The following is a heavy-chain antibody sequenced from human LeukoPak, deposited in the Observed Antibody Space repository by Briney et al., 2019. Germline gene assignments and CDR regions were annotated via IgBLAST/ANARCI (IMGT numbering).Heavy chain of an antibody. CDR3: VRDRGTYRPIDY. CDR1: GFGFSRYA. CDR2: ISYTGTYI. D-gene: IGHD1-26*01. Sequence: TGRSLRLSCAASGFGFSRYAMYWVRQAPGKGLEWVSSISYTGTYIYYADSVKGRFTISRDNAQNSLYLQMNSLRAEDTAIYYCVRDRGTYRPIDYWGQGTLVTVSS. V-gene: IGHV3-21*04. J-gene: IGHJ4*02.